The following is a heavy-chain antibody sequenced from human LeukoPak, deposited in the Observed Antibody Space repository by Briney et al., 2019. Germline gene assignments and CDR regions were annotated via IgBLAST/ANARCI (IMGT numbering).Heavy chain of an antibody. Sequence: SGGSLRLSCAASGFTFSSYSMNWVRQAPGKGLEWVSYISSSSSTKYYADSVKGRFTISRDNAKNSLYLQMNSLRAEDTAVYYCARGSRGYYGSGLGNFDYWGQGTLVTVSS. CDR2: ISSSSSTK. CDR1: GFTFSSYS. D-gene: IGHD3-10*01. V-gene: IGHV3-48*01. J-gene: IGHJ4*02. CDR3: ARGSRGYYGSGLGNFDY.